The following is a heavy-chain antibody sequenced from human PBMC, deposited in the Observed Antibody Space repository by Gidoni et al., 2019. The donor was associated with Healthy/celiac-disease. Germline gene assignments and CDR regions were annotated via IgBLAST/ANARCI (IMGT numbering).Heavy chain of an antibody. CDR2: ISGSGGST. CDR3: AKAHPYSSGWYGVY. Sequence: EVQPLESGGGLVQPGGSLRLSCAASGFTFSSYAMSWVRQAQGKWLEWVSAISGSGGSTYYADSVKGRFTISRDNSKNTLYLQMNSLRAEDTAVYYCAKAHPYSSGWYGVYWGQGTLVTVSS. D-gene: IGHD6-19*01. V-gene: IGHV3-23*01. J-gene: IGHJ4*02. CDR1: GFTFSSYA.